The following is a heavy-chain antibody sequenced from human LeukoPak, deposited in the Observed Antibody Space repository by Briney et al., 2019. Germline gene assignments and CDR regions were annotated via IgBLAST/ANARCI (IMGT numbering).Heavy chain of an antibody. J-gene: IGHJ6*03. V-gene: IGHV3-23*01. CDR1: GFTFSSYG. Sequence: RGSLRLSCAASGFTFSSYGMSWVRQAPGKGLEWVSAISGSGGSTYYADSVKGRFTISRDNSKNTLYLQMNSLRAEDTAVYYCAKEKVYCSSTSCYYYYYMDVWGKGTTVTISS. CDR2: ISGSGGST. D-gene: IGHD2-2*01. CDR3: AKEKVYCSSTSCYYYYYMDV.